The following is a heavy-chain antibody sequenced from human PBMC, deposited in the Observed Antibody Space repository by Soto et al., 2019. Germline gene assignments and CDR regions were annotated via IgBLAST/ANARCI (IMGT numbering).Heavy chain of an antibody. D-gene: IGHD3-10*01. CDR2: IYYSGST. V-gene: IGHV4-30-4*01. CDR3: ARAGITMVRGAPWGPPYGMDV. J-gene: IGHJ6*02. CDR1: GGSISSGDYY. Sequence: SETLSLTCTVSGGSISSGDYYWSWIRQPPGKGLERIGYIYYSGSTYYNPSLKSRVTISVDTSKNQFSLKLSSVTAADTAVYYCARAGITMVRGAPWGPPYGMDVWGQGTTVTVSS.